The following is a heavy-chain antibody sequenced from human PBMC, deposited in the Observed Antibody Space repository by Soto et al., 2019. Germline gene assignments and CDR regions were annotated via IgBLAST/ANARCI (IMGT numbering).Heavy chain of an antibody. V-gene: IGHV4-39*01. CDR2: LYYSGTT. D-gene: IGHD3-3*01. CDR3: ARQDVYNFVPFDY. CDR1: GGSLSSYSFY. J-gene: IGHJ4*02. Sequence: QLQLQESGPGLVKPSETLSLTCTVSGGSLSSYSFYWGWIRQPPGKGLEWIGTLYYSGTTYYNPSIKSHVTISVNTSKNQFSLKLSSVTAADTAIYYCARQDVYNFVPFDYWGQGTLVTVSS.